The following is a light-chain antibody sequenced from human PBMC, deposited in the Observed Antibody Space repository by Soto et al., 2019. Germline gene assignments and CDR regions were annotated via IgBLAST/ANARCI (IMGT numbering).Light chain of an antibody. CDR1: QSISNW. J-gene: IGKJ2*01. CDR3: QQYKSYSYT. CDR2: DAS. V-gene: IGKV1-5*01. Sequence: DIQMTQSPSILSASVGDRVTITCRASQSISNWLAWYQQKPGRAPKVLIYDASSLQSGVPSRFSGSGSGTEFALTISSLQPDDIATYYCQQYKSYSYTFGQGPNLEI.